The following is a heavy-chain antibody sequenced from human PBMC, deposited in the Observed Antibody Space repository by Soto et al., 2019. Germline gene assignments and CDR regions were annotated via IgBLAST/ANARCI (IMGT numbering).Heavy chain of an antibody. CDR3: ARSRREGSTAVARSAFDI. J-gene: IGHJ3*02. Sequence: SETLSLTCAVYGGSFSGYYWSWIRQPPGKGLEWIGEINHSGSTNYNPSLKSRVTISVDTSKNQFSLKLSSVTAADTAVYYCARSRREGSTAVARSAFDIWGQGTMVTVSS. V-gene: IGHV4-34*01. D-gene: IGHD6-19*01. CDR2: INHSGST. CDR1: GGSFSGYY.